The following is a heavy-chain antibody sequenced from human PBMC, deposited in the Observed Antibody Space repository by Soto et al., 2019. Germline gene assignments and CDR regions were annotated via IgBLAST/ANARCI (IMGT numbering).Heavy chain of an antibody. V-gene: IGHV3-72*01. Sequence: GGSLRLSCAASGFTFSDHYVDWVRQAPGKGLEWIGRIRNKAKSYSTDYAASVKGRFTISRDDSKNSFFLQMNSLKTEDTAVYYCGREGYTSSWYLDYWGQGTLVTVSS. CDR3: GREGYTSSWYLDY. CDR1: GFTFSDHY. J-gene: IGHJ4*02. D-gene: IGHD6-13*01. CDR2: IRNKAKSYST.